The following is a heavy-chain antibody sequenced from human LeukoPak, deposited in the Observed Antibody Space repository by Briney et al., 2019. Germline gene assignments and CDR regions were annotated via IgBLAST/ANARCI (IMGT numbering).Heavy chain of an antibody. Sequence: ASVKVSCKASGYTFTSYAMHWVRQAPGQRLEWMGWINAGNGNTKYSQKFQGRDTITRDTSASTAYMELSSLRSEDTAVYYCARVALGYCSGGSCHIDYWGQGTLVTVSS. J-gene: IGHJ4*02. V-gene: IGHV1-3*01. D-gene: IGHD2-15*01. CDR2: INAGNGNT. CDR3: ARVALGYCSGGSCHIDY. CDR1: GYTFTSYA.